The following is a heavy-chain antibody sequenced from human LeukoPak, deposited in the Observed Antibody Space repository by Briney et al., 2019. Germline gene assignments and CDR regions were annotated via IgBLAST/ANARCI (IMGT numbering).Heavy chain of an antibody. CDR3: GRGGKVEQLVLAR. V-gene: IGHV3-74*01. D-gene: IGHD6-13*01. J-gene: IGHJ4*02. CDR1: GFTFSSYW. CDR2: INSDGSST. Sequence: PGGSLRLSCAASGFTFSSYWMHWVRQAPGKGLVWVSHINSDGSSTRYADSVKGRFTISRDNAKNTLYLQMNSLRAEDTAVYYCGRGGKVEQLVLARWGQGSLVTVSS.